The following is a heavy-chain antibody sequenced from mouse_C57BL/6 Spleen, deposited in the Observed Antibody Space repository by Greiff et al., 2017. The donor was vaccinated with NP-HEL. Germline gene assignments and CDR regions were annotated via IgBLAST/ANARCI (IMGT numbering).Heavy chain of an antibody. D-gene: IGHD1-1*01. V-gene: IGHV1-82*01. CDR2: IYPGDGDT. Sequence: QVQLQQSGPELVKPGASVKISCKASGYAFSSSWMNWVKQRPGKGLEWIGRIYPGDGDTNYNGKFKGKATLTADKSSSTAYMQLSSLTSEDSAVYFCARTRYYDGSSYGYFDVWGTGTTVTVSS. J-gene: IGHJ1*03. CDR1: GYAFSSSW. CDR3: ARTRYYDGSSYGYFDV.